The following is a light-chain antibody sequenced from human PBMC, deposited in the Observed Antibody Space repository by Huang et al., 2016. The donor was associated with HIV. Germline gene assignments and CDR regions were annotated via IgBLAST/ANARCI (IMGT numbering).Light chain of an antibody. V-gene: IGKV3-20*01. J-gene: IGKJ4*01. CDR2: GAS. Sequence: EIVLTQSPGTLSLSPGERATLSCRASQSVSNNYLAWYQKKPGQAPRRLIYGASSRAAGIPDRFSGSGSGTGFTLTISRLEPEDFAVYFCQQYGTLLTFGGGTKVEI. CDR1: QSVSNNY. CDR3: QQYGTLLT.